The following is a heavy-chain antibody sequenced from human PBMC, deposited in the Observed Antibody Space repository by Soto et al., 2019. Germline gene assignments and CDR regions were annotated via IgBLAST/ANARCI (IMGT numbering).Heavy chain of an antibody. CDR3: ARDLAAVPRAFDY. D-gene: IGHD6-13*01. CDR1: GGSISSYF. V-gene: IGHV4-59*01. Sequence: PSETLSLTCTVSGGSISSYFYIWVRQPPGKGLEWIGSVYYTGTTDYNPSLKSRVTISVDTSKTQFSLNLKSVTAADTAVYYCARDLAAVPRAFDYWGRETLVTVSS. CDR2: VYYTGTT. J-gene: IGHJ4*02.